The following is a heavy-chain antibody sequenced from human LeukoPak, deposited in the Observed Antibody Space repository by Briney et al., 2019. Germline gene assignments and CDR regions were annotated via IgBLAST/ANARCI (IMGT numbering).Heavy chain of an antibody. V-gene: IGHV4-4*02. CDR1: GGSISSSNW. D-gene: IGHD5-18*01. CDR2: IYHSGST. J-gene: IGHJ3*02. CDR3: ARAQGGYTYVHDAFDI. Sequence: SETLSLTCAVSGGSISSSNWWSWVRQPPGKGLEWIGEIYHSGSTNYNPSLKSRVTISVDKSKNQFSLKLSSVTAADTAVYYCARAQGGYTYVHDAFDIWGQGTMVTVSS.